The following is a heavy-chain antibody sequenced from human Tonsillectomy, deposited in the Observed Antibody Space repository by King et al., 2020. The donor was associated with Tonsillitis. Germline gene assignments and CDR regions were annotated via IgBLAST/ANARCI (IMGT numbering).Heavy chain of an antibody. D-gene: IGHD5-12*01. CDR2: IYWNDDK. CDR1: GFSLSTSGVG. CDR3: AHRRGGYSGYDLGYFDY. Sequence: VTLKESGPTLVKPPQTLTLTCTFSGFSLSTSGVGVGWIRQPPGKALEWLALIYWNDDKRYSPSLKSRLTITKDTSKNQVVLTMTNMDPVDTATYFCAHRRGGYSGYDLGYFDYWGQGTLVTVSS. V-gene: IGHV2-5*01. J-gene: IGHJ4*02.